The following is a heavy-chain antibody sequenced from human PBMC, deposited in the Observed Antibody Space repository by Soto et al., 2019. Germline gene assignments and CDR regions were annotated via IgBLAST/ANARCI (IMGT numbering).Heavy chain of an antibody. CDR1: GFTFASYA. CDR3: AKQSLSGYDYFHY. CDR2: ISGTGGGT. Sequence: GGFLRLSCAASGFTFASYAMTWVRQAPGKGLEWVSAISGTGGGTYYADSVKGRFTISRDNSKNTLFLQMNSLRAEDTAIFYCAKQSLSGYDYFHYWGQGALVTVSS. D-gene: IGHD5-12*01. J-gene: IGHJ4*02. V-gene: IGHV3-23*01.